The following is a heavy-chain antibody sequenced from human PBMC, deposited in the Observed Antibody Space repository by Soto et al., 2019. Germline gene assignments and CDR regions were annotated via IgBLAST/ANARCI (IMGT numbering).Heavy chain of an antibody. CDR3: TRDASRDSSARGWFDP. J-gene: IGHJ5*02. D-gene: IGHD6-13*01. CDR2: ISSNSAYI. V-gene: IGHV3-21*01. CDR1: GFTFCSFT. Sequence: GGSLRHSCAASGFTFCSFTMNWVRQAPGKGLAWVSTISSNSAYIYYTDALRCRFTISRDNAKNSLHLQMNSLRAEDTAVYYCTRDASRDSSARGWFDPWGPGTLVTVSS.